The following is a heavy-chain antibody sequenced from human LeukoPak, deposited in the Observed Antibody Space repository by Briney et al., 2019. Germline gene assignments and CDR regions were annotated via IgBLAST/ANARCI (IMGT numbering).Heavy chain of an antibody. D-gene: IGHD6-19*01. Sequence: PSETLSLTCTVSGGSISSYYWSWIRQPPGKGLEGSVYIYYSWSTNYNPSLKSRVTISVDTSKNQFPLKLSPVTAADTAVYYCARGGSSGWRRFAYWGQGTLVTVPS. CDR2: IYYSWST. J-gene: IGHJ4*02. V-gene: IGHV4-59*08. CDR1: GGSISSYY. CDR3: ARGGSSGWRRFAY.